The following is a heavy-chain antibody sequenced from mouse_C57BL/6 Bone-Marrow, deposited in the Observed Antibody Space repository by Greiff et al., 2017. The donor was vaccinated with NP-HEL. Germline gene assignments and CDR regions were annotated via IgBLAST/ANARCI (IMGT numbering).Heavy chain of an antibody. CDR1: GYTFTSYG. CDR3: ARLGGYYNFDY. D-gene: IGHD2-3*01. CDR2: IYPRSGNT. V-gene: IGHV1-81*01. J-gene: IGHJ2*01. Sequence: VKLIDYGAELARPGASVKLSCKASGYTFTSYGISWVKQRTGQGLEWIGEIYPRSGNTYYNEKFKGKATLTADKSSSTAYMELRSLTSEDSAVYFCARLGGYYNFDYWGQGTTLTVSS.